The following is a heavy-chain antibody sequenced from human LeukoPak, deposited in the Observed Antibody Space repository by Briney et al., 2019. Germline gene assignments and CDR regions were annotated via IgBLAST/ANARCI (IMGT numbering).Heavy chain of an antibody. CDR2: VSGSGGNT. D-gene: IGHD2-8*02. Sequence: GGSLRLSCAGSGFTFSSYAMSWVRQAPGRGLEWVSTVSGSGGNTYYADSAKGRFTISKDNSKNTMYLQMNRLRVDDTAVYYCAKESLVESSSDSWGQGTLVTVS. V-gene: IGHV3-23*01. CDR1: GFTFSSYA. CDR3: AKESLVESSSDS. J-gene: IGHJ5*02.